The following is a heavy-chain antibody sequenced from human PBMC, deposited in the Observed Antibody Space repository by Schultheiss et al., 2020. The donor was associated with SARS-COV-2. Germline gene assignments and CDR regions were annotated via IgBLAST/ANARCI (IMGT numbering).Heavy chain of an antibody. CDR1: GFTFSDYY. D-gene: IGHD6-19*01. J-gene: IGHJ6*03. Sequence: GASLKISCAASGFTFSDYYMSWIRQAPGKGLEWVSSISSSSSYIYYADSVKGRFTISRDNSKNTLYLQMNSLRAEDTAVYYCAKGPKYSSGWYGDYYYYYYMDVWGKGTTVTVSS. CDR3: AKGPKYSSGWYGDYYYYYYMDV. V-gene: IGHV3-11*05. CDR2: ISSSSSYI.